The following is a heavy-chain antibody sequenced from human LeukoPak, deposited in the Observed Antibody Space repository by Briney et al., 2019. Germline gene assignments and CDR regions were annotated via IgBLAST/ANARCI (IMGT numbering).Heavy chain of an antibody. Sequence: SVKVSCKASGGTFSSYAISWVRQAPGQGLEWMGRIIPILGIANYAQKFQGRVTITADKSTSTAYMELSSLRSEDTAVYYCARDRTEGYYYGMDVWGQGTTVTVSS. V-gene: IGHV1-69*04. D-gene: IGHD1-14*01. CDR3: ARDRTEGYYYGMDV. CDR1: GGTFSSYA. CDR2: IIPILGIA. J-gene: IGHJ6*02.